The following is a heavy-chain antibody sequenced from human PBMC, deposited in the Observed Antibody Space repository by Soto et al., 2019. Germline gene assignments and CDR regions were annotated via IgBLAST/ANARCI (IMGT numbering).Heavy chain of an antibody. CDR3: ARRGYSGYDFEY. Sequence: ASVKVSCKTSDYTFTNYDISWVRQAPGQGLEWMGWISAYNGNTNYAQKLQGRVTMTTDTSTSTAYVELRSLRSDDTAVYYCARRGYSGYDFEYWGQGTLVTVSS. V-gene: IGHV1-18*01. D-gene: IGHD5-12*01. J-gene: IGHJ4*02. CDR2: ISAYNGNT. CDR1: DYTFTNYD.